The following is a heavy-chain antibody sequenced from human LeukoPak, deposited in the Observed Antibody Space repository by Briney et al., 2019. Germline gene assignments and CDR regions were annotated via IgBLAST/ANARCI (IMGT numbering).Heavy chain of an antibody. J-gene: IGHJ4*02. Sequence: PGGSLRLSCATSGFSFNYGMHWVRQAPGKGLEWVANINQDGGEKFFVASVKGRFTISRDNAKNSLYLQMNSLRVEDTAVYYCAKVAKYYYGSETYYFFEHWGQGTPVTASS. V-gene: IGHV3-7*01. CDR2: INQDGGEK. CDR3: AKVAKYYYGSETYYFFEH. CDR1: GFSFNYG. D-gene: IGHD3-10*01.